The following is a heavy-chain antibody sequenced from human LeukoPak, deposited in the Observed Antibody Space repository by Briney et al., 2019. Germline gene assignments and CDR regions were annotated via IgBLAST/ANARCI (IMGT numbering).Heavy chain of an antibody. D-gene: IGHD3-3*01. J-gene: IGHJ3*02. CDR1: GFTFSCYA. Sequence: PGGSLRLSCAASGFTFSCYAMSWVRQAPGKGLEWVSAISGSGGSTYYADSVKGRFTISRDNSKNTLYLQMNSLRAEDTAVYYCAKYDFWSGYNAPSDAFDIWGQGTMVTVSS. CDR2: ISGSGGST. V-gene: IGHV3-23*01. CDR3: AKYDFWSGYNAPSDAFDI.